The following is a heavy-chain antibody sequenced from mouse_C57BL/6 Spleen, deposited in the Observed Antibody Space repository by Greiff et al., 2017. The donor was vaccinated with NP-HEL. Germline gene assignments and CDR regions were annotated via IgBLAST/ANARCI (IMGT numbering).Heavy chain of an antibody. CDR3: ARERSYDYAMDY. CDR2: SRNKANDYTT. J-gene: IGHJ4*01. Sequence: EVQRVESGGGLVQSGRSLRLSCATSGFTFSDFYMEWVRQAPGKGLEWIAASRNKANDYTTEYSASVKGRFIVSRDTSQSILYLQMNALRAEDTAIYYCARERSYDYAMDYWGQGTSVTVSS. CDR1: GFTFSDFY. V-gene: IGHV7-1*01. D-gene: IGHD1-1*01.